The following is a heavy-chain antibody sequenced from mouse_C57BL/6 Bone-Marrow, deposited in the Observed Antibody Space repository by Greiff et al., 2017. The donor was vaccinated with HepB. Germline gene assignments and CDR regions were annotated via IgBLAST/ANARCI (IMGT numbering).Heavy chain of an antibody. V-gene: IGHV1-50*01. D-gene: IGHD1-1*01. CDR2: IDPSDSYT. CDR1: GYTFTSYW. J-gene: IGHJ2*01. Sequence: QVQLQQSGAELVKPGASVKLSCKASGYTFTSYWMQWVKQRPGQGLEWIGEIDPSDSYTNYNQKFKGKATLTVDTSSSTAYMQLSRLTSEDSAVYYCASDYYGNFDYWGQGTTLTVSS. CDR3: ASDYYGNFDY.